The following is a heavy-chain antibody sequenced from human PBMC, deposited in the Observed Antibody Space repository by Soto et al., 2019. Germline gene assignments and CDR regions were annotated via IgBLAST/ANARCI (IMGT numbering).Heavy chain of an antibody. V-gene: IGHV3-30*18. CDR3: AKSLVGPIGDAFDI. CDR1: GFTFSSYG. J-gene: IGHJ3*02. CDR2: ISYDGSNK. D-gene: IGHD1-26*01. Sequence: PGGSLRLSCAASGFTFSSYGMHWVRQAPGKGLEWVAVISYDGSNKYYADSVKGRFTISRDNSKNTLYLQMNSLRAEDTAVYYCAKSLVGPIGDAFDIWGQGTMVTVSS.